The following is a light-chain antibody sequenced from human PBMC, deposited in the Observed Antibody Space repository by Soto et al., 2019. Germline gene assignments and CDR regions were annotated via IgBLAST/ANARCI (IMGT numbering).Light chain of an antibody. CDR3: QQRSNWLT. CDR1: HSVSSY. CDR2: DAS. Sequence: EIVLTQSPATLSLSPGERATLSCRASHSVSSYLACYQQKPGQAPRLLIYDASNRATGIPARFSGSGSGTDFTLTISSLEPEDFAVYYCQQRSNWLTFGGGTKVEIK. J-gene: IGKJ4*01. V-gene: IGKV3-11*01.